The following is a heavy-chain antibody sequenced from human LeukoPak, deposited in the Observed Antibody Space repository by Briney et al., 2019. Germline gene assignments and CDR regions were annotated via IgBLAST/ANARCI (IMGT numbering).Heavy chain of an antibody. V-gene: IGHV3-23*01. Sequence: GGSLRLSCAASGFTFSSYAMYWVRQAPGKGLEWVSGIFGSGGSTHYADSVKGRFTISGDNAKNTLYLQMNSLRAEDTAVYYCARSYCTNGVCYNLYMDVWGKGTTVTVSS. D-gene: IGHD2-8*01. CDR1: GFTFSSYA. J-gene: IGHJ6*03. CDR2: IFGSGGST. CDR3: ARSYCTNGVCYNLYMDV.